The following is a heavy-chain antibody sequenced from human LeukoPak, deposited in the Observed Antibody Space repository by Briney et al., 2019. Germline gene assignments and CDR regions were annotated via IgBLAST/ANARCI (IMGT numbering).Heavy chain of an antibody. CDR3: ARGPDSSGYYWYFDL. V-gene: IGHV4-31*03. D-gene: IGHD3-22*01. CDR1: GYSVSSGYY. CDR2: IYYSGST. J-gene: IGHJ2*01. Sequence: SETLSLTCTVSGYSVSSGYYWSWIRQHPGKGLEWIGYIYYSGSTYYNPSLKSRVTISVDTSKNQFSLKLSSVTAADTAVYYCARGPDSSGYYWYFDLWGRGTLVTVSS.